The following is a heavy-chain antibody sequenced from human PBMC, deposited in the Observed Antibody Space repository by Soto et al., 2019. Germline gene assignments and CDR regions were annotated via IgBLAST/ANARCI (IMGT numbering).Heavy chain of an antibody. CDR3: ARKMVYANRPPRYNWFDP. CDR1: GGSFSGYY. Sequence: SETLSLTCAVYGGSFSGYYWSWIRQPPGKGLEWIGEINHSGSTNYNPSLKSRVTISVDTSKNQFSLKLSSVTAADTAVYYCARKMVYANRPPRYNWFDPWGQGTLVTVSS. CDR2: INHSGST. D-gene: IGHD2-8*01. J-gene: IGHJ5*02. V-gene: IGHV4-34*01.